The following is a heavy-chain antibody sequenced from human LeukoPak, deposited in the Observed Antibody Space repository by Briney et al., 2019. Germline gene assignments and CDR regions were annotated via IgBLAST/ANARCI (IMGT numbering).Heavy chain of an antibody. CDR2: IYTSGST. Sequence: SETLSLTCTVSGGSISSYYWSWIRQPAGKGLEWIGRIYTSGSTNYNPSLKSRVTMSVDTSRNQFSLKLSSVTAADTAVYYCARGKVVAGTPGQNSWDYWGQGTLVTVSS. CDR1: GGSISSYY. D-gene: IGHD6-19*01. J-gene: IGHJ4*02. V-gene: IGHV4-4*07. CDR3: ARGKVVAGTPGQNSWDY.